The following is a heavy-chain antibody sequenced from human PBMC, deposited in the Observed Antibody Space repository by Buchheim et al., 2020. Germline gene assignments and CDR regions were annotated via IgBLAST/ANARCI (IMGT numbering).Heavy chain of an antibody. Sequence: QVQLQESGPGLVTPSGTLSLTCSVSGASISSRNWWTWVRQSPGKGLEWIGEIYQSGTTNYNPSLKSRVTISMDKSKNQFSLKVNSVTAADTAVFYCAKTGAQGYLEYWGQG. V-gene: IGHV4-4*02. D-gene: IGHD6-13*01. CDR1: GASISSRNW. CDR2: IYQSGTT. J-gene: IGHJ4*02. CDR3: AKTGAQGYLEY.